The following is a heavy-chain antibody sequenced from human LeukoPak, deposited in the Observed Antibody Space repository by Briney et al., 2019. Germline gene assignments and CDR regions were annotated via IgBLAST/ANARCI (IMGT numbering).Heavy chain of an antibody. CDR1: GYTFNKYY. V-gene: IGHV1-46*02. J-gene: IGHJ3*02. Sequence: GASVKVSCKASGYTFNKYYMFWVRQAPGQGLEWMGIINPSGGSTSYAQKFQGRVTMTRDTSTSTVYMELSSLRSEDTAAYYCARGRNYYDSSDYYYEGDAFDIWGQGTMVTVSS. CDR3: ARGRNYYDSSDYYYEGDAFDI. D-gene: IGHD3-22*01. CDR2: INPSGGST.